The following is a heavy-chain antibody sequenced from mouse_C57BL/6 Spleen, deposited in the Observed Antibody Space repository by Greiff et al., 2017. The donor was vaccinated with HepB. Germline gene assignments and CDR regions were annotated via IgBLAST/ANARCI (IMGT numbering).Heavy chain of an antibody. CDR3: ARSGTGAMDY. CDR1: GYAFSSSW. Sequence: QVQLQQSGPELVKPGASVKISCKASGYAFSSSWMNWVKQRPGKGLEWIGRIYPGDGDTNYNGKFKGKATLTAAKSSSTAYMQLSSLTSEDSAVYFCARSGTGAMDYWGQGTSVTVSS. V-gene: IGHV1-82*01. D-gene: IGHD3-2*02. CDR2: IYPGDGDT. J-gene: IGHJ4*01.